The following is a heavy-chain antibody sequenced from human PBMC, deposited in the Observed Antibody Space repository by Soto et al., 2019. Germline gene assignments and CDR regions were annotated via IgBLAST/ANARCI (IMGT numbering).Heavy chain of an antibody. CDR1: GGTFSSYA. CDR3: ARDLRGKRWLRLGY. Sequence: QVQLVQSGAEVKKPGSSVKVSCKASGGTFSSYAISWVRQAPGQGLEWMGGIIPIFGTANYAQKFQGRVTITADESTSTAYMELSSLRSDDTAVYYCARDLRGKRWLRLGYWGQGTLVTVSS. CDR2: IIPIFGTA. J-gene: IGHJ4*02. V-gene: IGHV1-69*01. D-gene: IGHD5-12*01.